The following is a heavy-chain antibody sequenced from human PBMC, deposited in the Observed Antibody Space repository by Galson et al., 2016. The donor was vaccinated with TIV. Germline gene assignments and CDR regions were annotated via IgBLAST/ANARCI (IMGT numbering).Heavy chain of an antibody. V-gene: IGHV1-69*15. CDR2: IIAIFGTT. CDR3: ARGSDYYDGSGYQN. J-gene: IGHJ4*02. D-gene: IGHD3-22*01. Sequence: GRIIAIFGTTNYAQKFQGRVTITADESTSTVYMELRSLISEDTAVYYCARGSDYYDGSGYQNWGQGTLVTVSS.